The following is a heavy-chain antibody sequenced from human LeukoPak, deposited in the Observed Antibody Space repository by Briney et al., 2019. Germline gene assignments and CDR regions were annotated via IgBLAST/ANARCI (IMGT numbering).Heavy chain of an antibody. Sequence: ASVKVSCKASGYTFTGYYMHWVRQAPGQGLEWMGWISPNSGGTNYAQKFQGRVTMTRDTSISTAYMELSRLRSDDTAVYYCARDREWSAVAGAFDIWGQGTMVTVSS. CDR1: GYTFTGYY. CDR3: ARDREWSAVAGAFDI. CDR2: ISPNSGGT. D-gene: IGHD6-19*01. J-gene: IGHJ3*02. V-gene: IGHV1-2*02.